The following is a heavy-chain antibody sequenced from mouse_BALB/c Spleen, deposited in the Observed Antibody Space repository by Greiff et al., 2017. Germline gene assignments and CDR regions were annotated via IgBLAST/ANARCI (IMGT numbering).Heavy chain of an antibody. Sequence: EVKLEESGGGLVQPGGSLKLSCAASGFTFSSYGMSWVRQTPDKRLELVATINSNGGSTYYPDSVKGRFTISRDNAKNTLYLQMSSLKSEDTAMYYCARDRDYDGAWFAYWGQGTLVTVSA. CDR2: INSNGGST. D-gene: IGHD2-4*01. CDR3: ARDRDYDGAWFAY. V-gene: IGHV5-6-3*01. J-gene: IGHJ3*01. CDR1: GFTFSSYG.